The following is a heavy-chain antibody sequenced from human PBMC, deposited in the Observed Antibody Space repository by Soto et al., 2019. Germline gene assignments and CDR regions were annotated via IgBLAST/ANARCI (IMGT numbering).Heavy chain of an antibody. V-gene: IGHV3-33*01. CDR1: GFTFNTYR. CDR2: IWFDGSNK. J-gene: IGHJ3*02. D-gene: IGHD5-12*01. Sequence: QVQLVESGGAVVQPGRSLRLSCTASGFTFNTYRMHWVRQAPGKGLEWVAVIWFDGSNKFYLDSVKGRFTISRDNSKNTVYLHMNNVRAEGTAVYHCARPRYSGYDPDALEILVRGTVVTVSS. CDR3: ARPRYSGYDPDALEI.